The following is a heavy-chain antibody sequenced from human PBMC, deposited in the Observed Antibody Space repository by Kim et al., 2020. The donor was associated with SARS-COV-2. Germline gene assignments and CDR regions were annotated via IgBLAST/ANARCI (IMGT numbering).Heavy chain of an antibody. V-gene: IGHV3-15*01. CDR2: IKSKNSGVTD. Sequence: GWSLRLSCSVSGLTFRDAWVTWVRQAPGQGLEYIALIKSKNSGVTDDYCVPVKGRFTIARDDSRNTVFLQMNSLKIEDTGVYDCARVASFWGKHHSWGRG. CDR3: ARVASFWGKHHS. CDR1: GLTFRDAW. J-gene: IGHJ1*01. D-gene: IGHD3-16*01.